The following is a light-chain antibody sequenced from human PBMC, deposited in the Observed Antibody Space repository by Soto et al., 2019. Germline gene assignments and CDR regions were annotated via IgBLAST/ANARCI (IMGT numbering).Light chain of an antibody. Sequence: QSALTQPASVSGSPGQSITVSCTGTNSDVGGYDRVSWYQQHPGKAPKVILYNVNDRPSGISDRFSGSKSGSTASLTISELQAEDEADYYCTSHRRGNCIVFGTGTKVTVL. CDR1: NSDVGGYDR. V-gene: IGLV2-14*01. CDR3: TSHRRGNCIV. CDR2: NVN. J-gene: IGLJ1*01.